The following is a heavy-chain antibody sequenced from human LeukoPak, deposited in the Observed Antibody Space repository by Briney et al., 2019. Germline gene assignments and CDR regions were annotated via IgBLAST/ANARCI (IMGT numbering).Heavy chain of an antibody. D-gene: IGHD4-17*01. J-gene: IGHJ4*02. CDR2: VGGNGGAT. CDR3: VKDMGDYGDYVVHY. Sequence: GGSLRLSCAASGFTFSSYWMHWVRQAPGKGLEWVSLVGGNGGATYYADSVKGRFTISRDNSKNSLYLQMNSLRTDDTALYYCVKDMGDYGDYVVHYWGQGTLVSVSS. CDR1: GFTFSSYW. V-gene: IGHV3-43*02.